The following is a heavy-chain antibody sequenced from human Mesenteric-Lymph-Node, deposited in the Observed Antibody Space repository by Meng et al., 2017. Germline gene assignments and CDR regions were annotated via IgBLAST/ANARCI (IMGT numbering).Heavy chain of an antibody. Sequence: ASVKVSCKASGYTFTGYYMHWVRQAPGQGLEWMGWINPNSGGTNYAQKFQGRVTMTRDTSISTAYMELSRLRSDDTAVYYCARAGDIVATIMQSSYYFDYWGQGTLVTVSS. D-gene: IGHD5-12*01. V-gene: IGHV1-2*02. J-gene: IGHJ4*02. CDR2: INPNSGGT. CDR3: ARAGDIVATIMQSSYYFDY. CDR1: GYTFTGYY.